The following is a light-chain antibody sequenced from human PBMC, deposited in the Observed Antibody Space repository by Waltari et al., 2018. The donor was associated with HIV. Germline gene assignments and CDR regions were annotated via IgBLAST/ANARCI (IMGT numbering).Light chain of an antibody. V-gene: IGLV2-8*01. J-gene: IGLJ2*01. Sequence: QSALTQPPSASGSPGQSVTISCTGPISYVDGYAYVSWYQKHPGKAPKLMIYEFTRRPSGVPDRFSGSKSANTASLTVSGLQAEDEADYYCTSYTRSTNLLFGGGTKLTVL. CDR3: TSYTRSTNLL. CDR1: ISYVDGYAY. CDR2: EFT.